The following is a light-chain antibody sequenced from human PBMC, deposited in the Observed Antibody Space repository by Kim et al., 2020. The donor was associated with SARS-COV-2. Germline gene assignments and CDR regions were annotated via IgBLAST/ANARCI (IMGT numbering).Light chain of an antibody. CDR3: QSYDSSLAAYV. J-gene: IGLJ1*01. CDR1: SSNIGAGYD. V-gene: IGLV1-40*01. Sequence: QRFTISCTGSSSNIGAGYDVHWYQQLPGTAPKLLLYRNNNRPSGVPDRFSGSKSGTSASLAITGLQAEDEADYYCQSYDSSLAAYVFGTGTKVTVL. CDR2: RNN.